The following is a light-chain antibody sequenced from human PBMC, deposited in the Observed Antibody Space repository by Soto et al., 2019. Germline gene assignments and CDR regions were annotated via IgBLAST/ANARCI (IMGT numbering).Light chain of an antibody. V-gene: IGKV1-39*01. J-gene: IGKJ2*01. CDR2: GAS. CDR3: QQTYSTPDT. CDR1: QTINRN. Sequence: DIRMTQSPSSLSASVGDRVTITCRASQTINRNLNWYQQKPGKAPKLLIYGASSLQSGVPSSFSGSGSGTDFTLTISSLQPEDFATYYCQQTYSTPDTFGQGTKPEIK.